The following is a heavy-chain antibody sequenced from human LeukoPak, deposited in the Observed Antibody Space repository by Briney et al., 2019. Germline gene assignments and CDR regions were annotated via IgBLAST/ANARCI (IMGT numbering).Heavy chain of an antibody. CDR3: ARAIFGVVIFHNWFDP. CDR1: GGSISSSSYY. V-gene: IGHV4-39*07. CDR2: IYHSGST. Sequence: PSETLSLTCTVSGGSISSSSYYWGWIRQPPGKGLEWIGSIYHSGSTYYNPSLKSRVTISVDTSKNQFSLKLSSVTAADTAVYYCARAIFGVVIFHNWFDPWGQGALVTVSS. D-gene: IGHD3-3*01. J-gene: IGHJ5*02.